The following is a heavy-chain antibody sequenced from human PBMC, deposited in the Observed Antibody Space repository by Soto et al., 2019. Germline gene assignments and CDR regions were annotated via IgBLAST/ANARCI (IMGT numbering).Heavy chain of an antibody. CDR2: IIPILGTA. J-gene: IGHJ4*02. CDR3: ARDSQQLVVSLDY. CDR1: GGTFSSYA. D-gene: IGHD6-13*01. Sequence: SVKVSCKASGGTFSSYAISWVRQAPGQGLEWMGGIIPILGTANYAQKFQGRVTITADESTSTAYMELSSLRSEDTAVYYCARDSQQLVVSLDYWGQGTLVTVSS. V-gene: IGHV1-69*13.